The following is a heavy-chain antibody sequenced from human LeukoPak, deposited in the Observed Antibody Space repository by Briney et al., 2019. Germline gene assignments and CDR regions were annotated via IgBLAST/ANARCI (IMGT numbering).Heavy chain of an antibody. D-gene: IGHD3-9*01. Sequence: ASVKVSCKASGYTFTSHDINWVRQATGQGLEWMGWMNPNSGNTGYAQTFQGKLTMTRNTSIKTAYMELSSLRSEDTAVYYCARRFYDNLTGHTWYDYWGQGTLVTVSS. CDR2: MNPNSGNT. V-gene: IGHV1-8*02. CDR3: ARRFYDNLTGHTWYDY. CDR1: GYTFTSHD. J-gene: IGHJ4*02.